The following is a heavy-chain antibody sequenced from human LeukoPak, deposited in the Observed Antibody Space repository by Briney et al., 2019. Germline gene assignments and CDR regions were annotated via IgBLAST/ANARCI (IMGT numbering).Heavy chain of an antibody. Sequence: ASVTVSCKASGGTFSSYAISWVRQAPGQGLEWMGGIIPIFGTANYAQKFQGRVTITTDESTSTAYMELSSLRSEDTAVYYCAREGDSSGYYSSAYDYWGQGTLVTVSS. D-gene: IGHD3-22*01. J-gene: IGHJ4*02. V-gene: IGHV1-69*05. CDR3: AREGDSSGYYSSAYDY. CDR1: GGTFSSYA. CDR2: IIPIFGTA.